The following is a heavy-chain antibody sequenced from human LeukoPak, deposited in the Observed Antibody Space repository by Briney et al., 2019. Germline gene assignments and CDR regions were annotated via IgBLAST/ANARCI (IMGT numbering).Heavy chain of an antibody. V-gene: IGHV3-15*01. J-gene: IGHJ3*02. D-gene: IGHD2-15*01. CDR3: TTVGYCSGGSCAGFDI. Sequence: GGPLRLSCAASGFTFSKAWMSWVRQAPGKGLEWVGRIKSKIDGGTTDYAAPVKGRFTISRDDSKNTVYLQMNSLKAEDTAVYYCTTVGYCSGGSCAGFDIWGQGTMVTVSS. CDR2: IKSKIDGGTT. CDR1: GFTFSKAW.